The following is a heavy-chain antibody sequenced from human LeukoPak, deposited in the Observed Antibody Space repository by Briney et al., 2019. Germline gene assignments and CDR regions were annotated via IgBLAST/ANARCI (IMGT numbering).Heavy chain of an antibody. CDR3: ARVVVVAATRTFDY. CDR1: GGSISSGGYS. Sequence: SETLSLTCAVSGGSISSGGYSWSWIRQPPGKGLEWIGYIYHSGSTYYNPYLKSRVTISVDRPKNQFSLKLSSVTAADTAVYYCARVVVVAATRTFDYWGQGTLITVSS. J-gene: IGHJ4*02. CDR2: IYHSGST. D-gene: IGHD2-15*01. V-gene: IGHV4-30-2*01.